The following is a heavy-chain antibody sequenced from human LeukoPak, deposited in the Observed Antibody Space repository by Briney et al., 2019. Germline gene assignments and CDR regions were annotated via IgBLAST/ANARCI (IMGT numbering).Heavy chain of an antibody. D-gene: IGHD6-19*01. Sequence: GESLKISCKGSGYSFANYWIGWVRQTPGKGLEYMALIYPGDSDTRYNPSFQGQVTISADKSISTAYLQWSSLKASDTAIYYCARRVSGWESSDIWGQGTMVTVSS. CDR3: ARRVSGWESSDI. CDR2: IYPGDSDT. J-gene: IGHJ3*02. CDR1: GYSFANYW. V-gene: IGHV5-51*01.